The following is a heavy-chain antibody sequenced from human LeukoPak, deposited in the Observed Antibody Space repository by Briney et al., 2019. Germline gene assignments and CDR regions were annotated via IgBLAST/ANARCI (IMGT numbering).Heavy chain of an antibody. D-gene: IGHD6-13*01. J-gene: IGHJ4*02. Sequence: AGGSLRLSCAASGFTFSSYAMSWVRQAPGKGLEWVSAISGSGGSTYYADSVKGRFTISRDNSKNTLYLQMNSLRAGDTAVYYCAKSVWQQLVQRTTLDYWGQGTLVTVSS. CDR2: ISGSGGST. CDR3: AKSVWQQLVQRTTLDY. V-gene: IGHV3-23*01. CDR1: GFTFSSYA.